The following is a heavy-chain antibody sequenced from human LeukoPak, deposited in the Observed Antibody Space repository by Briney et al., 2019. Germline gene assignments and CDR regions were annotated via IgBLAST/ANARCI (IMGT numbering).Heavy chain of an antibody. CDR1: GFTFTRSA. CDR3: AKDLWTDSSGWNYFDY. D-gene: IGHD6-19*01. J-gene: IGHJ4*02. CDR2: ITNSGGGT. Sequence: GGSLRLSCTASGFTFTRSAMGWVRQAPGKGLEWVSCITNSGGGTYYADSVKGRFTISRDNSKNTLYLQMNSLRAEDTAVYYCAKDLWTDSSGWNYFDYWGQGTLVTVSS. V-gene: IGHV3-23*01.